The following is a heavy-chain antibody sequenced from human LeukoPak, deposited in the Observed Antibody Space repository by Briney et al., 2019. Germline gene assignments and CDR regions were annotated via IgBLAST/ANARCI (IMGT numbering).Heavy chain of an antibody. V-gene: IGHV1-69*01. J-gene: IGHJ4*02. Sequence: SVKVSCKASGGTFSSYAISWVRQAPGQGLEWMGGIIPIFGTANYAQKFQGRVTITADESTSTAYMELSSLRSEDTAVYYCARAGCSSTSCPNYYFDYWGQGTLVTVSS. CDR1: GGTFSSYA. D-gene: IGHD2-2*01. CDR2: IIPIFGTA. CDR3: ARAGCSSTSCPNYYFDY.